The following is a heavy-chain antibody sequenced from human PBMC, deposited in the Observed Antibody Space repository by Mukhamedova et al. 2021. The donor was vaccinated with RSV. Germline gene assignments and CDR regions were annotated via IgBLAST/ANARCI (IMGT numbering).Heavy chain of an antibody. J-gene: IGHJ5*02. V-gene: IGHV1-69*06. D-gene: IGHD2-2*01. CDR3: ARAVVVPAGGHNWFDP. CDR2: IIPIFGTA. Sequence: GWMGGIIPIFGTANYAQKFQGRVTITADKSTSTAYMELSSLRSEDTAVYYCARAVVVPAGGHNWFDPWGQGTLVTVSS.